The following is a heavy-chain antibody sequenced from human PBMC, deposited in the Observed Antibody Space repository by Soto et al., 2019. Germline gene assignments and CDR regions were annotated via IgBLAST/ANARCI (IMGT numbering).Heavy chain of an antibody. CDR2: ISAYNGNT. CDR3: ASNQELGYCSGGSCKLGYWFDP. CDR1: GYTFTSYG. J-gene: IGHJ5*02. D-gene: IGHD2-15*01. V-gene: IGHV1-18*01. Sequence: ASVKVSCKASGYTFTSYGISWVRQAPGQGLEWMGWISAYNGNTNYAQKLQGRVTMTTDTSTSTAYMELRSLRSDDTAVYYCASNQELGYCSGGSCKLGYWFDPWGQGTLVTVSS.